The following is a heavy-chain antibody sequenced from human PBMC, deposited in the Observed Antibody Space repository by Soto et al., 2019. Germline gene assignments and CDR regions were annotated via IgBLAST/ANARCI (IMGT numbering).Heavy chain of an antibody. CDR2: IFYLGSS. Sequence: SETLSLTCTVSGDSIISSDFYWGWVRQPPGKGLEWIGSIFYLGSSYYNPSLKSRVTMSVDTSKNQFSLRLRSVTAADTALYFCDRHSLALRKNNWFDPWGQGIMVTVYS. CDR3: DRHSLALRKNNWFDP. V-gene: IGHV4-39*01. J-gene: IGHJ5*02. CDR1: GDSIISSDFY. D-gene: IGHD3-3*02.